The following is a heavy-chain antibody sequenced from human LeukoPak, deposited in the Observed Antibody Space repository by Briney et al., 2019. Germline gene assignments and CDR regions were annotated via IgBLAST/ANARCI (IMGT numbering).Heavy chain of an antibody. CDR1: GGSFSGYY. J-gene: IGHJ6*02. D-gene: IGHD2-2*01. Sequence: SETLSLTCAVYGGSFSGYYWSWIRQPPGKGLEWIGEINHSGSTNYNPSLKSRVTISVDTSKNQFSLKLSSVTAADTAVYYCARAGYCSSTSCPSRLYYYYGMDVWGQGTTVTVSS. V-gene: IGHV4-34*01. CDR3: ARAGYCSSTSCPSRLYYYYGMDV. CDR2: INHSGST.